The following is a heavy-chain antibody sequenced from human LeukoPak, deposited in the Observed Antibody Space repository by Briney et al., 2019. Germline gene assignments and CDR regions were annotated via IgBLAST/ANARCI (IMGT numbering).Heavy chain of an antibody. CDR3: ATYMNWVAGDV. Sequence: GGSLRLSCVASGFTFSYFWMSWVRQAPGKGLEWVADIKKDGSEKDYVDSVKGRFTISRDNAKNSLYLQMDSLRAEDTAVYYCATYMNWVAGDVWGQGTTVSVSS. CDR1: GFTFSYFW. J-gene: IGHJ6*02. CDR2: IKKDGSEK. V-gene: IGHV3-7*01. D-gene: IGHD7-27*01.